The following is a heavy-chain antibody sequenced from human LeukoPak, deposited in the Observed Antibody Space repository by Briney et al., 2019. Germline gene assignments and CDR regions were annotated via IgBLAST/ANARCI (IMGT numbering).Heavy chain of an antibody. CDR3: ARGPYSSSQPLDY. CDR1: GFTFSSYS. V-gene: IGHV3-21*01. Sequence: GGSLRLSCAASGFTFSSYSMNWVRQAPGKGLEWVSSISSSSSYIYYADSVKGRFTISRENAKNSLYLQMNSLRAEDTAVYYCARGPYSSSQPLDYWGQGTLVTVSS. D-gene: IGHD6-13*01. J-gene: IGHJ4*02. CDR2: ISSSSSYI.